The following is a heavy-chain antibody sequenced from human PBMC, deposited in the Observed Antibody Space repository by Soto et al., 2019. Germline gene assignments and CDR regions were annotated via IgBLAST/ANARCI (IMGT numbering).Heavy chain of an antibody. CDR3: ARGRANWNYPLINY. CDR2: ISSNGGST. CDR1: GFTFSSYA. J-gene: IGHJ4*02. V-gene: IGHV3-64*01. Sequence: PGGSLRLSCAASGFTFSSYAMHWVRQAPGKGLEYVSAISSNGGSTYYANSVKGRFTISRDNSKNTLYLQMGSLRAEDMAVYYCARGRANWNYPLINYWCQGTLVTVSS. D-gene: IGHD1-7*01.